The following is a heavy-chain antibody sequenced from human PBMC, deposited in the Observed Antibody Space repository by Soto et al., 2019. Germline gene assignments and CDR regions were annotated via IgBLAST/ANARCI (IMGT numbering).Heavy chain of an antibody. V-gene: IGHV1-69*13. CDR3: ARHDCISSSCYYYYYYGMDV. J-gene: IGHJ6*02. CDR1: GGTFSSYA. Sequence: SVKVSCKASGGTFSSYAISWVRQAPGQGLEWVGGIIPIFDTANYAQKFQGRVTITADESTSTAYMELSSLRSEDTAVYYCARHDCISSSCYYYYYYGMDVWGQGTTVTVSS. CDR2: IIPIFDTA. D-gene: IGHD2-2*01.